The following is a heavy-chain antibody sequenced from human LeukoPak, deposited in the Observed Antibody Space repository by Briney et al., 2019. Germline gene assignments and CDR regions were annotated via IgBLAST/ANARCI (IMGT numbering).Heavy chain of an antibody. D-gene: IGHD5-12*01. CDR2: INHSGST. Sequence: SETLSLTCAVYGGSFSGYYWSWIRQPPGKGLEWIGEINHSGSTNYNPSLKSRVTISVDTSKNQFSLKLSSVTAADTAVYYCASNGGGGSSGYDNAIDYWGQGTLVTVSS. J-gene: IGHJ4*02. CDR1: GGSFSGYY. V-gene: IGHV4-34*01. CDR3: ASNGGGGSSGYDNAIDY.